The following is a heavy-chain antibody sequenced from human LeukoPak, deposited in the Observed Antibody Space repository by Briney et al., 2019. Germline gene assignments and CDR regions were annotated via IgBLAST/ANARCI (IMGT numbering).Heavy chain of an antibody. D-gene: IGHD4-23*01. CDR1: GYTFTSYG. J-gene: IGHJ4*02. V-gene: IGHV1-18*01. CDR3: ARVWTVVRGDY. CDR2: ISAYNGNT. Sequence: ASEKVSCKGSGYTFTSYGISWVRQAPGQGLEWMGWISAYNGNTNSAHKLQGRVTMTTDTSTNTAYMELRSVRSADTAVYYCARVWTVVRGDYWGQGTLVTVCS.